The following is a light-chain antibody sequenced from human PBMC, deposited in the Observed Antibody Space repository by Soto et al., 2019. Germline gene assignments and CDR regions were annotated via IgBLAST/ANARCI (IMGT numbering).Light chain of an antibody. J-gene: IGLJ2*01. CDR2: STN. CDR1: SGSVSTSYY. CDR3: VLYMGRGISV. Sequence: HTVVTQEPSFSVSPGGTVTLTCGLSSGSVSTSYYPSWYQQTPGQAPRTLIYSTNTRSSGVPDRFSGSILGNKAALTITGAQADDESDYYCVLYMGRGISVFGGGTKLTVL. V-gene: IGLV8-61*01.